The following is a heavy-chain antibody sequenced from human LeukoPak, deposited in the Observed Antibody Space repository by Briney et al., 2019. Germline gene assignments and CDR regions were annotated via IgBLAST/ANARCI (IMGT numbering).Heavy chain of an antibody. CDR3: ARADYDFWSGPQPNWFDP. Sequence: ASVKVSCKASGYTFTSYDINWVRQATGQGLEWMGWMIPNSGNTGYAQKFQGRVTITRNTSISTAYMELSSLRSEDTAVYYCARADYDFWSGPQPNWFDPWGQGTLVTVSS. CDR1: GYTFTSYD. V-gene: IGHV1-8*03. CDR2: MIPNSGNT. J-gene: IGHJ5*02. D-gene: IGHD3-3*01.